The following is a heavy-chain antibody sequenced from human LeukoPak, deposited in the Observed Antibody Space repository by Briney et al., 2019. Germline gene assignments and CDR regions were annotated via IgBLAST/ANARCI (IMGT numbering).Heavy chain of an antibody. D-gene: IGHD1-26*01. CDR1: GGSISSSSYY. CDR2: IFYSGIT. J-gene: IGHJ4*02. CDR3: VRDAVGADMRVDS. Sequence: KTSETLSLTCTVSGGSISSSSYYWGWIRQPPGKGLEWIGSIFYSGITYYNPSLKSRVTISVDTFKNQFSLNLSSVTAADTAVYYCVRDAVGADMRVDSWGQGTLVTVSS. V-gene: IGHV4-39*07.